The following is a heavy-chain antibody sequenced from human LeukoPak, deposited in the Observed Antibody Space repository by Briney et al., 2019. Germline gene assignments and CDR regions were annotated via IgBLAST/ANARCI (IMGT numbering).Heavy chain of an antibody. CDR3: ARVFLATVTTSSAFDI. CDR1: GYTFTSYG. Sequence: GASVKVSCKASGYTFTSYGISWVRQAPGQGLEWMGWISAYNGNTNYAQKLQGRVTMTTDTSTSTAYMELRSLRSDDTAVYYCARVFLATVTTSSAFDIWGQGTMVTVSS. D-gene: IGHD4-17*01. V-gene: IGHV1-18*01. J-gene: IGHJ3*02. CDR2: ISAYNGNT.